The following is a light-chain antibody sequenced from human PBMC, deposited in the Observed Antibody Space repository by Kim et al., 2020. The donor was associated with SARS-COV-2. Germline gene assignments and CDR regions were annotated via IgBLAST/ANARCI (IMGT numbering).Light chain of an antibody. Sequence: VSPGERVTLSCRASQSIRSSLAWYQHKPGQPPRLLIYDAFNRATGVPARFSVSGSGTEFTLTISSLQSEDFAVYYCQRYDNWPWAFGQGTKVDIK. CDR3: QRYDNWPWA. V-gene: IGKV3-15*01. J-gene: IGKJ1*01. CDR1: QSIRSS. CDR2: DAF.